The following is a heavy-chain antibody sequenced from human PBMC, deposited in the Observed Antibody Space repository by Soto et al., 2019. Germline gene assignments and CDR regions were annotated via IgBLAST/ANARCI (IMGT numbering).Heavy chain of an antibody. CDR2: INAGNGNT. CDR3: ARTSGYYFYEY. CDR1: GYTFTSYA. V-gene: IGHV1-3*01. J-gene: IGHJ4*02. D-gene: IGHD3-3*01. Sequence: QVQLVQSGAEVKKPGASVKVSCKASGYTFTSYAMHWVRQAPGQRLEWMGWINAGNGNTKYSQKFQGRVTITRDTPSSTAYMELSSLRSEDTAVYYCARTSGYYFYEYWGQGTLVTVSS.